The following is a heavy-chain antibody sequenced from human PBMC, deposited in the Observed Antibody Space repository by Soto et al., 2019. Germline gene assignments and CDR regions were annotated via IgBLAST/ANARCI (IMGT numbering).Heavy chain of an antibody. CDR3: ATSGSGDFWSGYRYYYYMDV. CDR1: GYTFTGYY. J-gene: IGHJ6*03. D-gene: IGHD3-3*01. V-gene: IGHV1-2*04. Sequence: GASVKVSCKASGYTFTGYYMHWVRQAPGQGLEWMGWINPNSGGTNYAQKFQGWVTMTRDTSISTAYMELSSLRSEDTAVYYCATSGSGDFWSGYRYYYYMDVWGKGTTVTVSS. CDR2: INPNSGGT.